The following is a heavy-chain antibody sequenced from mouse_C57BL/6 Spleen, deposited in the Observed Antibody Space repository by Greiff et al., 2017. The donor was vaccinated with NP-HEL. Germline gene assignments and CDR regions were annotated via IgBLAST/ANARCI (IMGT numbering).Heavy chain of an antibody. CDR3: ARVPYYYGSSYDWYFDV. D-gene: IGHD1-1*01. CDR2: INYDGSST. CDR1: GFTFSDYY. V-gene: IGHV5-16*01. J-gene: IGHJ1*03. Sequence: EVHLVESEGGLVQPGSSMKLSCTASGFTFSDYYMAWVRQVPEKGLEWVANINYDGSSTYYLDSLKSRFIISRDNAKNILYLQMSSLKSEDTATYYCARVPYYYGSSYDWYFDVWGTGTTVTVSS.